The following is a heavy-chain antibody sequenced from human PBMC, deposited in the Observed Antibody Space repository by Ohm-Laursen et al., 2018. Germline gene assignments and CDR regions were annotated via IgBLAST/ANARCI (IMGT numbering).Heavy chain of an antibody. J-gene: IGHJ4*02. CDR1: GFTFDDYA. CDR3: AKVGYSGSYPDY. Sequence: SLRLSCAASGFTFDDYAMHWVRQAPGKGLEWVSGISWNSGSIGYADSVKGRFTISRDNAKNSLHLQMNSLRAGDTALYYCAKVGYSGSYPDYWGQGTLVTVSS. V-gene: IGHV3-9*01. CDR2: ISWNSGSI. D-gene: IGHD1-26*01.